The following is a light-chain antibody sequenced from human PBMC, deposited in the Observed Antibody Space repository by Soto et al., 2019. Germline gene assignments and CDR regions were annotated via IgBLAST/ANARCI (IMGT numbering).Light chain of an antibody. Sequence: QSALTQPRSVSGSPGQSVTISCTGTSSDVGGYDYVSWYQQHPGKAPRLVIYDVNNRPSGVPDRFSGSKSGNTASLTISGLQAEDEADYYCGSYADSYTSIFGGGTKLTVL. CDR3: GSYADSYTSI. V-gene: IGLV2-11*01. CDR2: DVN. CDR1: SSDVGGYDY. J-gene: IGLJ2*01.